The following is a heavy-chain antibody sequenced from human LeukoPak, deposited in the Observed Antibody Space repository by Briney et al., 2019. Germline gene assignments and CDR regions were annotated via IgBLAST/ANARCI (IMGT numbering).Heavy chain of an antibody. CDR3: ARTSYYGSGTYYPVFDS. V-gene: IGHV3-48*02. CDR2: ISSSTSTI. J-gene: IGHJ4*02. D-gene: IGHD3-10*01. CDR1: GFSFSSYS. Sequence: GGSLKLSCAASGFSFSSYSMNWVRQAPGKGLEWVSYISSSTSTIDYADSVKGRFTISRDNAKNSLYLQMNSLRDEDTAVYYCARTSYYGSGTYYPVFDSWGQGTLVTVSS.